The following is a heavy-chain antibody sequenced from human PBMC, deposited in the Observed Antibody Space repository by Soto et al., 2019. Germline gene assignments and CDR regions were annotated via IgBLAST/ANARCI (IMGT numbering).Heavy chain of an antibody. CDR2: ISSSSSYI. CDR3: ARGFALRLLEWFHKSRPYYGMDV. CDR1: GFTFSSYI. D-gene: IGHD3-3*01. J-gene: IGHJ6*02. V-gene: IGHV3-21*01. Sequence: GGSLRLSCAASGFTFSSYIMNWVRQAPGKGLEWVSSISSSSSYIYYADSVKGRFTISRDNANNSLYLQMNSLRAEDTAVYYWARGFALRLLEWFHKSRPYYGMDVWGQGTTVTVSS.